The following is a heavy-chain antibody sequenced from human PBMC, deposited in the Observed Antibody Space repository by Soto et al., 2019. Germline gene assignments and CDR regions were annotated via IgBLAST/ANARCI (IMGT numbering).Heavy chain of an antibody. CDR2: IIPMIGTA. CDR3: ASERNVTSFRVFYNSMVD. D-gene: IGHD3-10*01. Sequence: SVKGSCKASGGSISHYGFSWVRRAPGQGLEWMGGIIPMIGTANYAEKFQGRVTITADESTSTVYMELSRLRSEDTALYYCASERNVTSFRVFYNSMVDGG. V-gene: IGHV1-69*13. CDR1: GGSISHYG. J-gene: IGHJ1*01.